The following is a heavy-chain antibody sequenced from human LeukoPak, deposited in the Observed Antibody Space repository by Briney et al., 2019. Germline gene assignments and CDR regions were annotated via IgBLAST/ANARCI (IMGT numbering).Heavy chain of an antibody. CDR3: ARYSSSGKGDY. V-gene: IGHV4-38-2*01. CDR2: IYHGGST. J-gene: IGHJ4*02. D-gene: IGHD6-13*01. Sequence: SETLSLTCSVSGYSISSGYYWGWIRQPPGKGLEWIGNIYHGGSTYYNSSLKSRVTMSVDTSKNQFSLLSSVTAADTAVYYCARYSSSGKGDYWGQGTLVIVSS. CDR1: GYSISSGYY.